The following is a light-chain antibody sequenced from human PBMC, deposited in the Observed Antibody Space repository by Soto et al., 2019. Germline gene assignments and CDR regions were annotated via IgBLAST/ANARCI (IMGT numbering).Light chain of an antibody. CDR3: SSFTASTNIV. CDR2: EVS. V-gene: IGLV2-14*01. CDR1: SSDVGYYNF. Sequence: QSVLTQPASVSGSPGQSITISCTGTSSDVGYYNFVSWYQQHPGKAPKLMMYEVSNRPSGVPNRFSGSKSGNTASLTISGLQAEDEADYYCSSFTASTNIVFGTGTKVTV. J-gene: IGLJ1*01.